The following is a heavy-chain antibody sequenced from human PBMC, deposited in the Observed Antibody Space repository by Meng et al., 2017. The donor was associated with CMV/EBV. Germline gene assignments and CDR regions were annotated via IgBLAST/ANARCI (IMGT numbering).Heavy chain of an antibody. CDR2: MYSGGST. D-gene: IGHD5-12*01. CDR1: GFTVSSNY. Sequence: GESLKISCAASGFTVSSNYMSWVRQAPGKGLEWVSVMYSGGSTYYADSVKGRFTISRDNSKNTLYLQMNSLRADDTAVYYCAKVGERRGYSGFHDYWGQGTLVTVSS. V-gene: IGHV3-53*01. CDR3: AKVGERRGYSGFHDY. J-gene: IGHJ4*02.